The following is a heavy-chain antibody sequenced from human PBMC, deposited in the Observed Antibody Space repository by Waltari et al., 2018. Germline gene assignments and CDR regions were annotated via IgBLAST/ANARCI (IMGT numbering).Heavy chain of an antibody. CDR2: MDGNGDNQYHT. D-gene: IGHD4-17*01. J-gene: IGHJ2*01. CDR3: VKRATVITSADWYFDA. CDR1: GFTFSRFT. Sequence: EVQLVESGGRLVQPGGSLRLSCSASGFTFSRFTMYWVRQAPGKGLEEVSAMDGNGDNQYHTEYADSVKGRFTISRDDSRNTMYLQMNSLRPEDTAIYYCVKRATVITSADWYFDAWGRGTLVTVSS. V-gene: IGHV3-64D*09.